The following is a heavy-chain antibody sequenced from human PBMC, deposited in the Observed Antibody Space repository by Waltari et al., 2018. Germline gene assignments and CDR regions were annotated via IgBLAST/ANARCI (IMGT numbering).Heavy chain of an antibody. CDR3: ARGGIQGGFDV. V-gene: IGHV1-46*01. D-gene: IGHD1-20*01. CDR2: INPTADTT. Sequence: QVQLMQSGAEVKKPGASVRLSCKTSGYTFTDYFMHWVRQAPGQGLEWLAIINPTADTTASAQKFQGRVTLTRDTSTSTVYMDLRNLRSDDTAVYYCARGGIQGGFDVWGQGTMVTVSS. J-gene: IGHJ3*01. CDR1: GYTFTDYF.